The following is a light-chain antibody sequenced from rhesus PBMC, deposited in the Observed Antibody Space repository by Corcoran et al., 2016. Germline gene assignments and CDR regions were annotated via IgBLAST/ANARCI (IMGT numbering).Light chain of an antibody. CDR3: QHSYGTPVT. V-gene: IGKV1-74*01. Sequence: DIQMTQSPSSLSASVGDRVTITCRASENVNNYLHWYQQKPGKAPKLLIYAASTLQSGVPSRFSGIVSGTDYTFTISSLQPEDVATYYCQHSYGTPVTFGPGTKLDIK. J-gene: IGKJ3*01. CDR1: ENVNNY. CDR2: AAS.